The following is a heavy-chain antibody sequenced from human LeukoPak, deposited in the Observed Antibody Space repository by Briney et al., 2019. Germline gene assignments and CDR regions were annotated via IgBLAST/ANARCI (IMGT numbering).Heavy chain of an antibody. CDR1: GFTFSSYW. CDR2: IKQDGSEK. J-gene: IGHJ4*02. V-gene: IGHV3-7*01. Sequence: GGSLRLSCAASGFTFSSYWMSWVRQAPGKGLEWVANIKQDGSEKYYVDSVKGRFTISRDNAKNSLYLQMNSLRAEDTAVYYCARALRRITFGGANFYYWGQGTLVTVSS. CDR3: ARALRRITFGGANFYY. D-gene: IGHD3-16*01.